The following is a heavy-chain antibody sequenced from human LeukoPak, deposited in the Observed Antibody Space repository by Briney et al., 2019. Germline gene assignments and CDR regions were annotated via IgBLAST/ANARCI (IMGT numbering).Heavy chain of an antibody. D-gene: IGHD4-17*01. V-gene: IGHV4-34*01. J-gene: IGHJ6*02. CDR3: AREVYGDYRHLVWYYYGMDV. CDR2: INHSGST. CDR1: GGSFSGYY. Sequence: SETLSLTCAVYGGSFSGYYWSWIRQPPGKGLEWIGEINHSGSTNYNPSLKSRVTISVDTSKNQFSLKLNSVTPEDTAVYYCAREVYGDYRHLVWYYYGMDVWGQGTTVTVSS.